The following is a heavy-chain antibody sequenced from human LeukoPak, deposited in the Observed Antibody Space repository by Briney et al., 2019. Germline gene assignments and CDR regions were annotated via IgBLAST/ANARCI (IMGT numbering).Heavy chain of an antibody. CDR2: INPNSGGT. Sequence: ASVKVSCKASGYTFTGYYMHWVRQAPGQGLEWLGWINPNSGGTNYAQKFQGRVTMTRDTSISTAYMELSRLRSDDTAVYYCARDLPTYYDFWSGYYPIDYWAREPWSPSPQ. J-gene: IGHJ4*02. CDR1: GYTFTGYY. V-gene: IGHV1-2*02. CDR3: ARDLPTYYDFWSGYYPIDY. D-gene: IGHD3-3*01.